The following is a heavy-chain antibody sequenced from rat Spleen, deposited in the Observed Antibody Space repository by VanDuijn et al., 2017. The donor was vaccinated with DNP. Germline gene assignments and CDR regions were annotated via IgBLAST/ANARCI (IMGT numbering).Heavy chain of an antibody. CDR1: GFSLTTYS. V-gene: IGHV2-63*01. CDR3: TSDSLNSSSFVY. CDR2: MWYDGDT. Sequence: QVQLKESGPGLVQPSETLSLTCTVSGFSLTTYSVSWVRQPSGKGPEWMGKMWYDGDTAYNSALKSRLSISRDTSKSQVFLKMNSLQTDDTGSYYCTSDSLNSSSFVYWGQGSLVTVSS. D-gene: IGHD1-2*01. J-gene: IGHJ3*01.